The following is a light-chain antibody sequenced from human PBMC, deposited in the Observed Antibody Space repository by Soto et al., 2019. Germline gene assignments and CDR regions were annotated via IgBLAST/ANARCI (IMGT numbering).Light chain of an antibody. V-gene: IGKV1-12*01. CDR3: QQANCFPRT. J-gene: IGKJ2*01. CDR2: AAS. CDR1: QCISSW. Sequence: DIQMTQSPSSVSASVGDRVTITCRASQCISSWLAWYQHKPGKAPKLLIYAASSLQSGVPSRFSDSGSGTDFTLTISSLQPEEFATYYCQQANCFPRTFGQGTKLEIK.